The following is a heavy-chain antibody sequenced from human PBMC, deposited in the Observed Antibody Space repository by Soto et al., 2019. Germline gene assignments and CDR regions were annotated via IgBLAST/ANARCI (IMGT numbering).Heavy chain of an antibody. D-gene: IGHD2-15*01. CDR1: GGYISRAGYY. Sequence: QVQLQASGPGLVKPSQTLSLTCTVSGGYISRAGYYWSWSRQHPGKGLEWIGYIYYSRSTYYNPSLRRRVTISVDTSKNQFSLKLRSVTAADTAVYYCASTPRYWGQGTLVTVYS. CDR3: ASTPRY. CDR2: IYYSRST. J-gene: IGHJ4*02. V-gene: IGHV4-31*03.